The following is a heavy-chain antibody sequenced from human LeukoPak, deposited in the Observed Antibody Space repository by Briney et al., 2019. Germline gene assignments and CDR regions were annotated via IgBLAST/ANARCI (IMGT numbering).Heavy chain of an antibody. CDR3: ARGGKATVVTL. CDR2: LYSSGSF. J-gene: IGHJ4*02. D-gene: IGHD4-23*01. Sequence: SETLSLTCSVSGGSINSYHRSWIRQPAGEGLEWIGRLYSSGSFNYNPSLKSRVSMSVETSKNQFSLKLTSVTAADTAVYFCARGGKATVVTLWGPGILVTVS. V-gene: IGHV4-4*07. CDR1: GGSINSYH.